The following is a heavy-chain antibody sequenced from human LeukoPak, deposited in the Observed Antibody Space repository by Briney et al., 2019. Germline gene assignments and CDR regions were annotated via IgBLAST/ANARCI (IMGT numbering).Heavy chain of an antibody. V-gene: IGHV4-61*02. Sequence: PSQTLSLTCTVSGGSISSGSYYWSWIRQPAGKGLEWIGRIYTSGSTNYNPSLKSRVTMSVDTSKNQFSLKLSSVTAADTAVYYCARAYCPNGVCYNSRGWFDPWGQGTLVTVSS. J-gene: IGHJ5*02. CDR2: IYTSGST. D-gene: IGHD2-8*01. CDR1: GGSISSGSYY. CDR3: ARAYCPNGVCYNSRGWFDP.